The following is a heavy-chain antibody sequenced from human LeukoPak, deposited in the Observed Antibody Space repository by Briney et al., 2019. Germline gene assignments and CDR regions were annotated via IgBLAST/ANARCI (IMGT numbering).Heavy chain of an antibody. CDR3: ARQGEYSSGLLDY. CDR1: GGSFSGYY. Sequence: SETLSLTCAVYGGSFSGYYWSWIRQPPGKGLEWIGEINHSGSTNYNPSLKSRVTISVDTSKNQFSLKLSSVTAADTAVYYCARQGEYSSGLLDYWGQGTLVTVSS. D-gene: IGHD6-19*01. J-gene: IGHJ4*02. V-gene: IGHV4-34*01. CDR2: INHSGST.